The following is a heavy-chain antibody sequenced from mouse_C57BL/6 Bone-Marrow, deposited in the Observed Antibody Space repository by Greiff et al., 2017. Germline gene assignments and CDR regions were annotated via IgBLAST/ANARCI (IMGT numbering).Heavy chain of an antibody. D-gene: IGHD2-4*01. CDR2: FYPGGGGI. CDR3: ARHERYYDYEGYFDY. CDR1: GYIFTEYT. Sequence: QVQLQQSGAELVKPGASVKLSCKASGYIFTEYTIHWVKRGPDRGLEGIGWFYPGGGGIKYNERFKDKATLTADKSSNTVYMELSRLTSEDSAVYFCARHERYYDYEGYFDYWGQGTTLTVSS. V-gene: IGHV1-62-2*01. J-gene: IGHJ2*01.